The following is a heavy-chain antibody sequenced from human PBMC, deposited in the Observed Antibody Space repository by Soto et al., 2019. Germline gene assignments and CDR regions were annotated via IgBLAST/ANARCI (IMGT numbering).Heavy chain of an antibody. V-gene: IGHV1-69*02. CDR2: IIPILGIA. J-gene: IGHJ3*02. CDR1: GGTFSSYT. D-gene: IGHD2-8*02. Sequence: QVPLVQSGAEVKKPGSSVKVSCKASGGTFSSYTISWVRQAPGQGLEWMGRIIPILGIANYAQKFQGRVTITADKSTSTAYMELSSLRSEDTAVYYCAPGGGGTGDVAFDIWGQGTMVTVSS. CDR3: APGGGGTGDVAFDI.